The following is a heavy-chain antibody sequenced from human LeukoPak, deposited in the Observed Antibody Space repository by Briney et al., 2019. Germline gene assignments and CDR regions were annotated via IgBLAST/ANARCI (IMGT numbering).Heavy chain of an antibody. CDR2: ISYDGSNK. D-gene: IGHD3-22*01. Sequence: PGGSLRLSCAASGFTFSSYAMHWVRQAPGKGLEWVAVISYDGSNKYYADSVKGRFTISRDNSKNTLYLQMNSLRAEDTAVYYCARETLRDYYDSSGPFDYWGQGTLVTVSS. CDR1: GFTFSSYA. J-gene: IGHJ4*02. V-gene: IGHV3-30-3*01. CDR3: ARETLRDYYDSSGPFDY.